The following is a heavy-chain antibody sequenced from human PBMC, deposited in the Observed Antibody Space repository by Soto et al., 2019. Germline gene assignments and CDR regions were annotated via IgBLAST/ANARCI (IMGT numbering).Heavy chain of an antibody. CDR3: ATSNPSITIFGVVSTDY. J-gene: IGHJ4*02. Sequence: QVQLVESGGGVVQPGRSLRLSCAASGFTFSSYGMHWVRQAPGKGLEWVAVISYDGSNKYYADSVKGRFTISRDNSKNTLYLQMNSLRAEDTAVYYCATSNPSITIFGVVSTDYWGQGTLVTVSS. CDR2: ISYDGSNK. CDR1: GFTFSSYG. V-gene: IGHV3-30*03. D-gene: IGHD3-3*01.